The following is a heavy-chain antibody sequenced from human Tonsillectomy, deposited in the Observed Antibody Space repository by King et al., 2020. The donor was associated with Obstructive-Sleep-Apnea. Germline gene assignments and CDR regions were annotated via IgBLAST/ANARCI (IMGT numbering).Heavy chain of an antibody. CDR1: GFTFSFYA. J-gene: IGHJ4*02. D-gene: IGHD3-22*01. V-gene: IGHV3-30*01. CDR2: VSFDGGNK. CDR3: AKEPVTDSSGDYPQYFDS. Sequence: QVQLVESGGDVVQPGRSLRLSCAASGFTFSFYAMHWVRQAPGKGLEWLAVVSFDGGNKHYAGSVKGRFTISRDNSRNTVLLQMNSLRVEDTAVYFCAKEPVTDSSGDYPQYFDSWGQGTQVTVS.